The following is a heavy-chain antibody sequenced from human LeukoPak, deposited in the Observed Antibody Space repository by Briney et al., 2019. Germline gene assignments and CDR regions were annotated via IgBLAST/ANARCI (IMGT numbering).Heavy chain of an antibody. CDR3: AREGPGANHYYYGMDV. CDR2: INPNSGGT. CDR1: GYTFTGYY. Sequence: ASVKVSRKASGYTFTGYYMHWVRQAPGQGLEWMGWINPNSGGTNYAQKFQGRVTMTRDTSISTAYMELSRLRSDDTAVYYCAREGPGANHYYYGMDVWGQGTTVTVSS. J-gene: IGHJ6*02. D-gene: IGHD7-27*01. V-gene: IGHV1-2*02.